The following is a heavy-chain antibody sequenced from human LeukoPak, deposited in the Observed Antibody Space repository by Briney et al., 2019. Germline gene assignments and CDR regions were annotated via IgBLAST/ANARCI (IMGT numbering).Heavy chain of an antibody. D-gene: IGHD1-1*01. J-gene: IGHJ4*02. CDR1: GFTFSSYA. V-gene: IGHV3-30-3*01. Sequence: PGGSLRLSCAASGFTFSSYAMHWVRQAPGKGLEWVAVISYDGSNKYYADSVKGRFTISRDNSKNTLYLQMNSLRAEDTAVYYCARHRERKSGYYFDYWGQGTLVTVSS. CDR2: ISYDGSNK. CDR3: ARHRERKSGYYFDY.